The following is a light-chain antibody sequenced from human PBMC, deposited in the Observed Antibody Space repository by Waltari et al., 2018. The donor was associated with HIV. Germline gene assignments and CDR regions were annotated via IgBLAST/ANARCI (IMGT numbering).Light chain of an antibody. CDR3: SSYTSSSTLYV. J-gene: IGLJ1*01. CDR1: SSAVGGSNH. Sequence: QSALTQPASVYGSPGQSITIPCPGTSSAVGGSNHVSWYQQHPGKVPKLMIFEVSNRPSGVSNRFSGSKSGNTASLTISGLQAEDEADYYCSSYTSSSTLYVFGSGTKVTVL. CDR2: EVS. V-gene: IGLV2-14*01.